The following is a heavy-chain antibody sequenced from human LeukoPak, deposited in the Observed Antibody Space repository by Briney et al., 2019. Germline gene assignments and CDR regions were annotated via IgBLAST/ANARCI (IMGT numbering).Heavy chain of an antibody. Sequence: ASVKVSCKASGYRFTSYGISWVRQAPGQGLEWMGWISGYNGNTNYAQKLQGRVTMTTDTSTSTAYMELRSLRFEDTAVYCARLTTPPYFYYDMDVWGQGTTVIVSS. CDR3: ARLTTPPYFYYDMDV. CDR2: ISGYNGNT. J-gene: IGHJ6*02. D-gene: IGHD3-3*01. CDR1: GYRFTSYG. V-gene: IGHV1-18*01.